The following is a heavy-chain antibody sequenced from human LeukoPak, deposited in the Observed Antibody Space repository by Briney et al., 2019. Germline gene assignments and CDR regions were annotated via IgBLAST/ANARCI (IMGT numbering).Heavy chain of an antibody. CDR3: TTGGYRYGDDY. Sequence: GGSLRLSCAASGFTFNNAWMNWVRQAPGKGLEWVGRFKSKTDGGTIDYAAPVRGRFTISRDDSKNTLYLQMNSLKTEDTAVYYCTTGGYRYGDDYWGQGTLVTVSS. CDR1: GFTFNNAW. V-gene: IGHV3-15*07. CDR2: FKSKTDGGTI. D-gene: IGHD5-18*01. J-gene: IGHJ4*02.